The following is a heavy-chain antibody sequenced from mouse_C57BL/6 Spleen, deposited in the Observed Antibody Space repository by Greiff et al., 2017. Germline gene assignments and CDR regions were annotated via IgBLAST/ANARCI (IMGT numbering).Heavy chain of an antibody. CDR2: ISYDGSN. CDR3: ARESDYDAAMDY. J-gene: IGHJ4*01. CDR1: GYSITSGYY. Sequence: EVKLMESGPGLVKPSQSLSLTCSVTGYSITSGYYWNWIRQFPGNKLEWMGYISYDGSNNYNPSLKNRISITRDTFKNQFFLKLNAVTTEDTATYDCARESDYDAAMDYWGQGTSVTVSS. V-gene: IGHV3-6*01. D-gene: IGHD2-4*01.